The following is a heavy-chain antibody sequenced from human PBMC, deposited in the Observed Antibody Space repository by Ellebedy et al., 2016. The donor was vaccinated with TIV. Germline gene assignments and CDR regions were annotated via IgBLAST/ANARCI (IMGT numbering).Heavy chain of an antibody. V-gene: IGHV3-21*01. CDR1: GITFSAYT. Sequence: GESLKISCAASGITFSAYTLNWVRQAPGKGLEWVSSISSNSRYIYYADSVRGRFTISRDNAKSSLYLQMNSLRAEDTAVYYCARGDLWVDLWGQGTLVTVSS. D-gene: IGHD7-27*01. J-gene: IGHJ5*02. CDR3: ARGDLWVDL. CDR2: ISSNSRYI.